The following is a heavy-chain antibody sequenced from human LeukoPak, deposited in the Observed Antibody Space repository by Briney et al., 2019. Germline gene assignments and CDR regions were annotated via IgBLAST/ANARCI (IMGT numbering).Heavy chain of an antibody. J-gene: IGHJ3*02. V-gene: IGHV3-21*01. CDR2: FGTRSTSI. Sequence: GGSLRLSCTASGFTFSGYSMNWIRQAPGKGLEWVSSFGTRSTSIYHAGSVKGRFAITRDNAKNSLYLQMNSLRAEDTAVYYCARDLGIWGQGTMVTVSS. CDR3: ARDLGI. CDR1: GFTFSGYS.